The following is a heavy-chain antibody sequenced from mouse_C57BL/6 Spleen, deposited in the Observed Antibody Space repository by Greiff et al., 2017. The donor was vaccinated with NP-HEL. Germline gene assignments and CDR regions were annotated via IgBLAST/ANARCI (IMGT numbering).Heavy chain of an antibody. V-gene: IGHV1-74*01. J-gene: IGHJ4*01. CDR3: AISHYGYYAMDY. D-gene: IGHD1-1*02. CDR2: IRPSDSDT. CDR1: GYTFTSYW. Sequence: VQLQQPGAELVKPGASVKVSCKASGYTFTSYWMHWVKQRPGQGLEWIGRIRPSDSDTNYNQKFKGKATLTVDKSSSTAYMQLSSLTSEDSAVYYCAISHYGYYAMDYWGQGTSVTVSS.